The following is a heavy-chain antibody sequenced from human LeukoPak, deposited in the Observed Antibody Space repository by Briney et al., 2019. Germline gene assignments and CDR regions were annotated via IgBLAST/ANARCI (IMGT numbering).Heavy chain of an antibody. D-gene: IGHD2-15*01. CDR2: MNPNSGGT. J-gene: IGHJ4*02. Sequence: ASVKVSCKASGYTFTSYDINWVRQATGQGLEWMGWMNPNSGGTNYAQKFQGRVTMTRDTSISTAYMELSRLRSDDTAVYYCAREMGYCSGGSCYSNFDYWGQGTLVTVSS. V-gene: IGHV1-2*02. CDR3: AREMGYCSGGSCYSNFDY. CDR1: GYTFTSYD.